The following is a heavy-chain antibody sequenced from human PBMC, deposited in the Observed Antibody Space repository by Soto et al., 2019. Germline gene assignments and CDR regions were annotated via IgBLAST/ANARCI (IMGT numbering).Heavy chain of an antibody. CDR3: TTERVAVFGVVIIGDYFDY. CDR2: IKSETDGGTT. Sequence: GGSLRLSCAASGFTFNYAWMSWVRQAPGKGLEWVGHIKSETDGGTTDYAAPGKGRFTISRDDSKNTQYLQMNSLKTEDTAVYYCTTERVAVFGVVIIGDYFDYWGQGTLVTVSS. V-gene: IGHV3-15*01. J-gene: IGHJ4*02. D-gene: IGHD3-3*01. CDR1: GFTFNYAW.